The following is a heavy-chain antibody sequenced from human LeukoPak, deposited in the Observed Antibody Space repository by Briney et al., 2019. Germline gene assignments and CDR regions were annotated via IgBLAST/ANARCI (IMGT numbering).Heavy chain of an antibody. V-gene: IGHV4-4*07. CDR1: GGSISSYY. Sequence: PSETLSLTCTVSGGSISSYYWSWIRQPAGKGLEWIGRIYTSGSTNYNPSLKSRVTMSVDTSKNQFSLKLCSVTAADTAVYYCARRWTRGPAKSGDDAFDIWGQGTMVTVSS. CDR3: ARRWTRGPAKSGDDAFDI. D-gene: IGHD1-26*01. J-gene: IGHJ3*02. CDR2: IYTSGST.